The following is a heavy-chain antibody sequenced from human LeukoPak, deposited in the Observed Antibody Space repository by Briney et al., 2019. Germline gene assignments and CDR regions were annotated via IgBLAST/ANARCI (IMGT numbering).Heavy chain of an antibody. CDR2: IYSGGST. CDR3: ARDRRKCGGDCYPENAFDI. V-gene: IGHV3-53*01. Sequence: GGSLRLSCAASGFTVSSKYMGWVRQAPGKGLEWVSDIYSGGSTYYADSVKGRFTISRDNSKNTLYLQMNSLRAEDTAVYYCARDRRKCGGDCYPENAFDIWGQGTMVTVSS. D-gene: IGHD2-21*02. CDR1: GFTVSSKY. J-gene: IGHJ3*02.